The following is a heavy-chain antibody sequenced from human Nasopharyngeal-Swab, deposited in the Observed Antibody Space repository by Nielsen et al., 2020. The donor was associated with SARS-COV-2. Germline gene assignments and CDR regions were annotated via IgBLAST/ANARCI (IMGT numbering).Heavy chain of an antibody. V-gene: IGHV3-7*01. CDR2: IKQDGSEK. Sequence: GESLKISCAASGFTFSRYWMSWVRQAPGKGPEWVANIKQDGSEKYYVDSVKGRFSISRDNAKNSLFLQMNSLRAEDTAVYYCARDLALYDILTGYTDAFDIWGQGTMVTVSS. D-gene: IGHD3-9*01. CDR1: GFTFSRYW. CDR3: ARDLALYDILTGYTDAFDI. J-gene: IGHJ3*02.